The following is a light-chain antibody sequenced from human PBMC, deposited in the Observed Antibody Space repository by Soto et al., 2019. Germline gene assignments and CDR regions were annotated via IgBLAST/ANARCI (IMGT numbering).Light chain of an antibody. CDR3: QKRSHLIT. V-gene: IGKV3-11*01. CDR2: DTT. J-gene: IGKJ5*01. CDR1: ESIGTY. Sequence: EIVLTQSPATLSLSPGQRATLSCRASESIGTYLAWYQQRPGQAPRLLTYDTTNRTIGSPPRFSGSGSGTDFTPTISNIEPEDLAVNDCQKRSHLITFGHGIRLEIK.